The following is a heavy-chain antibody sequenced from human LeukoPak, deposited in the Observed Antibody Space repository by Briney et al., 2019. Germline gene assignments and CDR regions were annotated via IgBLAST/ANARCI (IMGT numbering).Heavy chain of an antibody. V-gene: IGHV3-30*03. J-gene: IGHJ4*02. CDR1: GFTFSSYG. CDR2: ISYDGSNK. CDR3: AGDRSGSYDY. Sequence: GGSLRLSCAASGFTFSSYGMHWVRQAPGKGLEWVAVISYDGSNKYYADSVKGRFTISRDNSKNTLYLQMNSLRAEDTAVYYCAGDRSGSYDYWGQGTLVTVSS. D-gene: IGHD1-26*01.